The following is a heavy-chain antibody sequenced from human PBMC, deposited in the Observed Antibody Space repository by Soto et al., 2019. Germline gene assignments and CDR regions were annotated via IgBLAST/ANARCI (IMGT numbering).Heavy chain of an antibody. Sequence: EVPLVESGGGLVQPGGSLRLSCAASGFTFSSYAMHWVRQATGKGLEWVSAIGTAGDTYYPASVKGRFTISRENAKNSLYLQMNSMRAGDTAVYYCARDLRGDWYFDLWGRGTLVTVSS. CDR1: GFTFSSYA. CDR2: IGTAGDT. CDR3: ARDLRGDWYFDL. V-gene: IGHV3-13*01. D-gene: IGHD2-15*01. J-gene: IGHJ2*01.